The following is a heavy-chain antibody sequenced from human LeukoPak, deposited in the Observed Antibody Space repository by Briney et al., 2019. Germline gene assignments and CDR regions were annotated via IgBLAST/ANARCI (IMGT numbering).Heavy chain of an antibody. D-gene: IGHD3-10*01. V-gene: IGHV3-15*01. Sequence: PGGSLRLSCAASGFNFNYAWMRWVRQAPGKGREWVGRIKSKTDGGTTDYGAPVKGRFTISRDDSKNTVYLQMNTLKTEDTAVYFCTTGFYGSERHWGQGTLVTVSS. CDR2: IKSKTDGGTT. CDR3: TTGFYGSERH. CDR1: GFNFNYAW. J-gene: IGHJ4*02.